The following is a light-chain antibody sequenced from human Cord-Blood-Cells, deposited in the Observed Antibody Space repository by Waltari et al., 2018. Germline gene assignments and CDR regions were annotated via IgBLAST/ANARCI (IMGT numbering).Light chain of an antibody. CDR1: SSAVGGHNY. J-gene: IGLJ2*01. CDR3: SSYTSSSTLDVV. Sequence: QSALTQPPSVSGSPGHAITISCTGTSSAVGGHNYVSWSHHHPGKAPKLMIYDVRNRPSGVSNRFSGSKSGNTASLTISGLQAEDEADYYCSSYTSSSTLDVVFGGGTKLTVL. V-gene: IGLV2-14*03. CDR2: DVR.